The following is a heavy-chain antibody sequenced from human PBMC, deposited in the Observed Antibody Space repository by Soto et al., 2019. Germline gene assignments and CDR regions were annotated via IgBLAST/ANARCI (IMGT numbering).Heavy chain of an antibody. D-gene: IGHD3-3*01. CDR2: IYYSGST. Sequence: SATLCLTCTVSGGSISSSSYYWGWIRQPPGKWLEVIGRIYYSGSTYYNPSLKSRVTISVDTSKNQFSLKLSSVTAADTAVYYCARRGSAYYDFWSGPTAEGLFDYWGQGTLLTVS. V-gene: IGHV4-39*01. J-gene: IGHJ4*02. CDR1: GGSISSSSYY. CDR3: ARRGSAYYDFWSGPTAEGLFDY.